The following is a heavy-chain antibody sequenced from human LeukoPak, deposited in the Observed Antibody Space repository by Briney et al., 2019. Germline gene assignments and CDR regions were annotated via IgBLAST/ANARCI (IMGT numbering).Heavy chain of an antibody. CDR3: ARHQYGGDCPGDYFDS. J-gene: IGHJ4*02. Sequence: SETLSLTCTVSGGSISSTSYYWGWIRQPPGKGLQFIGSIYYSGTTYYSPSLKSRVTISVATSSNQFSLKLSSVTAADTPVYYCARHQYGGDCPGDYFDSWGQGTLVTVSS. CDR1: GGSISSTSYY. CDR2: IYYSGTT. D-gene: IGHD2-21*01. V-gene: IGHV4-39*01.